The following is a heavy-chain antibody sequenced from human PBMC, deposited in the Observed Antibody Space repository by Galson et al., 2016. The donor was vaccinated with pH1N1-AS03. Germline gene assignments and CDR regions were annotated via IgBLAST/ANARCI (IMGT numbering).Heavy chain of an antibody. CDR2: INTGNANT. Sequence: SVKVSCKASGYNFRSYVIHWVRQAPGQRLEWMGWINTGNANTKYSEDFQGRVTFTRDTSASTVYMELSSLRSEDMAVFYCAGAGLASYGTDVWGQGTTVIVSS. CDR1: GYNFRSYV. CDR3: AGAGLASYGTDV. D-gene: IGHD3/OR15-3a*01. V-gene: IGHV1-3*03. J-gene: IGHJ6*02.